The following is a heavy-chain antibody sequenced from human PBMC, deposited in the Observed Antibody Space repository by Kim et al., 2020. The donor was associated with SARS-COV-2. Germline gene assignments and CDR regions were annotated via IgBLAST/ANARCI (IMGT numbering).Heavy chain of an antibody. J-gene: IGHJ3*02. D-gene: IGHD2-15*01. V-gene: IGHV4-31*02. CDR3: ARGIRYCSGGSCYLDAFDI. Sequence: SRVTISVDTSKNQFSLKLSSVTAADTAVYYCARGIRYCSGGSCYLDAFDIWGQGTMVTVSS.